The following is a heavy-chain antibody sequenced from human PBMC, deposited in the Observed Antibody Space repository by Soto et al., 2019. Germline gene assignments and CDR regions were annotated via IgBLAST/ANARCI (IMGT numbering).Heavy chain of an antibody. Sequence: QVQLVESGGGVVQPGRSLRLSCAASGFTFSSYAMHWVRQAPGKGLEWVAVISYDGSNKYYADSVKGRFTISRDNSKNXXYXQXXSLRAEDTAVYYWARCGWTVTATGVNAYYYYGRDVWGQGTTVTVSS. J-gene: IGHJ6*02. CDR1: GFTFSSYA. CDR2: ISYDGSNK. D-gene: IGHD2-21*02. V-gene: IGHV3-30-3*01. CDR3: ARCGWTVTATGVNAYYYYGRDV.